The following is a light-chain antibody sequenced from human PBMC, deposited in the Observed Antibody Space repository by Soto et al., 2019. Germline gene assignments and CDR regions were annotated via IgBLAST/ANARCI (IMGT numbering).Light chain of an antibody. Sequence: EIVLTQSPGTLSLSPGERATLSCRASHSVRNNYLAWYQQRPGQAPRLLIYAASSRATGIPDRFSGGGSGTDFTLTISRLEPEDFAVYYCQQCGSSPWTFGQGTKVDIK. V-gene: IGKV3-20*01. CDR2: AAS. J-gene: IGKJ1*01. CDR1: HSVRNNY. CDR3: QQCGSSPWT.